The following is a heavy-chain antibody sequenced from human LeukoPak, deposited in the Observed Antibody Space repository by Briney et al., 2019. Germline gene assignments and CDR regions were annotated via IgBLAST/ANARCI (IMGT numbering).Heavy chain of an antibody. CDR1: GFTFSDFY. V-gene: IGHV3-11*05. CDR2: ISPSSSST. CDR3: ARGHLGLDN. Sequence: PGGSLRPSCAASGFTFSDFYMTWIRQAPGKGLEWVSYISPSSSSTKYADSVKGRFTISRDNAKNSLYLQMNSLRGEDTALYYCARGHLGLDNWGQGTLVTVSS. J-gene: IGHJ4*02.